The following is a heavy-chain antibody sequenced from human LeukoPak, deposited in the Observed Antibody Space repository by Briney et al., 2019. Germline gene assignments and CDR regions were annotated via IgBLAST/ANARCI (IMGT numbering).Heavy chain of an antibody. CDR1: GFTFSNAW. CDR2: IKSKTDGGTT. V-gene: IGHV3-15*07. CDR3: TTMYYYDSSGYSNFDY. Sequence: NPGGSLRLSCAASGFTFSNAWMNWVRQAPGKGLEWVGRIKSKTDGGTTDYAAPVKGRFTISRDDSKNTLYLQMNSLKTEDTAVYYCTTMYYYDSSGYSNFDYWGQGTLVTVSP. J-gene: IGHJ4*02. D-gene: IGHD3-22*01.